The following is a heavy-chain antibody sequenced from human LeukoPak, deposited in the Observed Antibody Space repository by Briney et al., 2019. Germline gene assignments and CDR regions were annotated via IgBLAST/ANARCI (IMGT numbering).Heavy chain of an antibody. V-gene: IGHV5-51*01. J-gene: IGHJ5*02. CDR1: GYSFSSYW. D-gene: IGHD2-15*01. Sequence: GESLKISCKGSGYSFSSYWIGWVRQMPGKGLEWMGVIYAGDSDTRYSPSFQGQVTISVDKSISTAYLQWSSLKASDTAMYYCARCSGGSCYWFDPWGQGTLVTVSS. CDR2: IYAGDSDT. CDR3: ARCSGGSCYWFDP.